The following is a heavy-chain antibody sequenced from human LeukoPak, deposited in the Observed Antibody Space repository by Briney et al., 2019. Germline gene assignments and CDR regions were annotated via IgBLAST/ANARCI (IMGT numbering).Heavy chain of an antibody. Sequence: GGSLRLSCGASGFIFSSYWMHWVRHVPGKGLVWVARINGDGSSTRYADSVKGRFTISRDNAKNTLFLQMNSLRAEDTAVYYCARGYSSSWSNAFDIWGQGTMVTVSS. CDR3: ARGYSSSWSNAFDI. J-gene: IGHJ3*02. CDR2: INGDGSST. V-gene: IGHV3-74*01. CDR1: GFIFSSYW. D-gene: IGHD6-13*01.